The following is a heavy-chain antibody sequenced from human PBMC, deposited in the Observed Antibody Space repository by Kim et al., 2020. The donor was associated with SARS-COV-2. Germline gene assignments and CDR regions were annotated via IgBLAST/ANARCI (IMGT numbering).Heavy chain of an antibody. CDR1: GYSISSGYY. Sequence: SETLSLTCTVSGYSISSGYYWGWIRQPPGKGLEWIGSIYHSGSTYYNPSLKSRVTISVDTSKNQFSLKLSSVTAADTAVYYCARDLTRGETEFDPWGQGT. D-gene: IGHD3-16*01. J-gene: IGHJ5*02. CDR2: IYHSGST. CDR3: ARDLTRGETEFDP. V-gene: IGHV4-38-2*02.